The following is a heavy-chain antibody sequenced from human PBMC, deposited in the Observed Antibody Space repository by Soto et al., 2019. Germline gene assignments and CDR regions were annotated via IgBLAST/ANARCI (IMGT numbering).Heavy chain of an antibody. J-gene: IGHJ5*02. CDR1: GGSITSYY. CDR2: IYYTGRT. CDR3: ARDLTIGGFFDP. Sequence: QVQLQESGPGLVRPSETLSLTCTVSGGSITSYYWTWIRQPPGTELEWIGYIYYTGRTNCNPSLKSRVTMSVDTSTNQFSLRLSSVTAADTAVYYCARDLTIGGFFDPWGQGTLVTVSS. D-gene: IGHD3-10*01. V-gene: IGHV4-59*01.